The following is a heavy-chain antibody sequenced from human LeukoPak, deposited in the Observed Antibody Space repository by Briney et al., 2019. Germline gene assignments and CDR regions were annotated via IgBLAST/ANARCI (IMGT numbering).Heavy chain of an antibody. CDR1: GSIFTSYW. CDR2: IYPGDSDT. D-gene: IGHD3-10*01. Sequence: GESLKISCQGSGSIFTSYWIGWVRQLPGKGLEWMGIIYPGDSDTRYSPSFQGQVTISADKSISTAYLQWSSLKASDTAMYYCAFHYGSGRYYFDYWGQGTLVTVSS. CDR3: AFHYGSGRYYFDY. V-gene: IGHV5-51*01. J-gene: IGHJ4*02.